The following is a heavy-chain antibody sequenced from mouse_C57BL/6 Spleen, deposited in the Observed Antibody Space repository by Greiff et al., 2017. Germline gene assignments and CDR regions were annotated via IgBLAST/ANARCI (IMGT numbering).Heavy chain of an antibody. J-gene: IGHJ4*01. CDR2: IDPETGGT. CDR3: TRKDNSGFYAMDY. CDR1: GYTFTDYE. Sequence: VKLQESGAELVRPGASVTLSCKASGYTFTDYEMHWVKQTPVHGLEWIGAIDPETGGTAYNQKFKGKAILTADKSSSTAYMELRSLTSEDSAVYYCTRKDNSGFYAMDYWGQGTSVTVSS. V-gene: IGHV1-15*01. D-gene: IGHD3-2*02.